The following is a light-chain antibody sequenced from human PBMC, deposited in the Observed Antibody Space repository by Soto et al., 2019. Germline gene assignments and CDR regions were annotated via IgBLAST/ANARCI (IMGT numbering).Light chain of an antibody. CDR2: LNSDGSH. CDR3: QTWGTGAHVV. V-gene: IGLV4-69*01. CDR1: SGHSSYA. J-gene: IGLJ2*01. Sequence: QSVLTQSPSASASLGASVKLTCTLSSGHSSYAIAWHQQQPEKGPRYLMKLNSDGSHSKGDGIPDRFSGSSSGAERYLTVSGLQSEDEADYYCQTWGTGAHVVFGRGTKLTVL.